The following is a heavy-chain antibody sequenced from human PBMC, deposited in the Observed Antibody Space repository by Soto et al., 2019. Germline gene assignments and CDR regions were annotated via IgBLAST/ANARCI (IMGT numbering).Heavy chain of an antibody. J-gene: IGHJ6*02. CDR3: ARDRTTVQAHFLRYGMDV. Sequence: QVQLVQSGAEVKKPGSSVKVSCKASGGTFSSYTISWVRQAPGQGLEWMGRIIPILGIANYAQKFQGRVTITADKSTSTAYMELSSLRSEDTAVYYCARDRTTVQAHFLRYGMDVWGQGTTVTVSS. V-gene: IGHV1-69*08. CDR2: IIPILGIA. D-gene: IGHD4-17*01. CDR1: GGTFSSYT.